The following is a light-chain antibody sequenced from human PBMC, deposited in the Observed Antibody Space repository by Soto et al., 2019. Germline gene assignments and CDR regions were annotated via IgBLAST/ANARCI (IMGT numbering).Light chain of an antibody. CDR2: DVS. CDR1: SSDIGTYDY. Sequence: QSALTQPRSVSGSPEQSVTISCTGTSSDIGTYDYVSWYQQHPGKTPKLMIYDVSERPSGVPDRFSGSKSGNTASLTISGLQAEDEADYYCCAYAGSYILLFGGGTKLTVL. J-gene: IGLJ2*01. V-gene: IGLV2-11*01. CDR3: CAYAGSYILL.